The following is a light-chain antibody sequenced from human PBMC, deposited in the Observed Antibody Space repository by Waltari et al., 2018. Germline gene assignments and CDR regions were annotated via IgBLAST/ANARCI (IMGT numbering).Light chain of an antibody. CDR3: SSYTSSSALV. CDR1: SSDVGGYNH. Sequence: QSALTQSASVSGSPGKSITISCTGTSSDVGGYNHFSWYQQHPGKAPKLMIYDVTNRPSGVSNRFSGSKSGNTASLTISGLHAEDEADYYCSSYTSSSALVFGGGTKLTVL. J-gene: IGLJ2*01. V-gene: IGLV2-14*03. CDR2: DVT.